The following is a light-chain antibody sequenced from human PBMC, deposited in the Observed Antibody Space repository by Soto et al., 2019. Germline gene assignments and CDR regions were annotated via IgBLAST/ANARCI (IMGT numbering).Light chain of an antibody. CDR3: QQLNSYPPT. Sequence: DIQLTQSPSFLSASVGDRVTITCRASQGISSYLAWYQQKPGKAPKLLIYAASTLQSGVSSRFSGSGSGTEFTLTISSLQPEDFANYYCQQLNSYPPTFGGGTKVEIK. J-gene: IGKJ4*01. CDR2: AAS. CDR1: QGISSY. V-gene: IGKV1-9*01.